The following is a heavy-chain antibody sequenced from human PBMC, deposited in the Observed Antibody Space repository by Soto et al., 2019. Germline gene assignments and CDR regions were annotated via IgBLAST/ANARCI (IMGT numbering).Heavy chain of an antibody. CDR1: GGTFSSYA. J-gene: IGHJ4*02. V-gene: IGHV1-69*01. D-gene: IGHD5-18*01. Sequence: QVQLVQSGAEVKKPGSSVTVSCKASGGTFSSYAISWVRQAHGQALGWMGGIIPIFCTAHYAQKLQGRVTITADESTSTAYMELSILRSEDTAVYYCASCGYSYGGYYFDYWGQGTLATVCS. CDR2: IIPIFCTA. CDR3: ASCGYSYGGYYFDY.